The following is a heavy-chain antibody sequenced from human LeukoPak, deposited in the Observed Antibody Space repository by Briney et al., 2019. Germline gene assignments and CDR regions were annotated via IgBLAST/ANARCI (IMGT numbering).Heavy chain of an antibody. V-gene: IGHV3-73*01. D-gene: IGHD3-22*01. Sequence: PGGSLRLSCAASGFTFSGSAMHWVRQASGKGLEWVGRIRSKANSYATAYAASVKGRFTISRDDSKNTAYLQMNSLKTEDTAVYYCTRLAPYDSSGSAADYWGQGTLVTVSS. J-gene: IGHJ4*02. CDR2: IRSKANSYAT. CDR1: GFTFSGSA. CDR3: TRLAPYDSSGSAADY.